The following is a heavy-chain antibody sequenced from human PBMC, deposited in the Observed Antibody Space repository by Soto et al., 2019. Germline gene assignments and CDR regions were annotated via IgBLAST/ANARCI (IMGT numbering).Heavy chain of an antibody. CDR2: ISGSGGST. Sequence: PGGSLRLSCAASGFTFSSYAMSWVRQAPGKGLEWVSAISGSGGSTYYADSVKGRFTISRDNSKNTLYLQMNSLRAEDTAVYYCAKDIARAYGSVSYAFDYWGQGTLVTVSS. CDR1: GFTFSSYA. CDR3: AKDIARAYGSVSYAFDY. V-gene: IGHV3-23*01. D-gene: IGHD3-10*01. J-gene: IGHJ4*02.